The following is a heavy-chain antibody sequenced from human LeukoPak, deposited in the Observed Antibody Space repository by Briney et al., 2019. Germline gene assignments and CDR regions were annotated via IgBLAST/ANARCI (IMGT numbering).Heavy chain of an antibody. CDR1: GGSISSSSYY. CDR3: ARHSLNNYGSYY. D-gene: IGHD5-24*01. V-gene: IGHV4-39*01. Sequence: PSETLSLTCTVSGGSISSSSYYWGWIRQPPGKGLEWIGSIYYSGSTYYKPSLKSRVTISVDTSKIQFSLRLSSATAADMATYYCARHSLNNYGSYYWGQGTLVTVSS. CDR2: IYYSGST. J-gene: IGHJ4*02.